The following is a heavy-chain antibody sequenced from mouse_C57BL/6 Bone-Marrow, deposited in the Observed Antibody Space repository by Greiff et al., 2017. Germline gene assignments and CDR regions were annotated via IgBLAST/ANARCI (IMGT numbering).Heavy chain of an antibody. CDR3: TVVVFDY. V-gene: IGHV14-4*01. J-gene: IGHJ2*01. CDR2: IDPENGDT. CDR1: GFNIKDDY. Sequence: VQLQQSGAELVRPGVSVKLSCTASGFNIKDDYMHWVKQRPEQGLEWIGWIDPENGDTEYASKFQGKATITADTSSNTAYLQLSSLTSEDTAVYYCTVVVFDYWGQGTTLTVSS. D-gene: IGHD1-1*01.